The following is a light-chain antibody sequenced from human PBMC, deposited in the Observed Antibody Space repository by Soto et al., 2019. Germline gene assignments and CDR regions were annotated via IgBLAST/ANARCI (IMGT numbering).Light chain of an antibody. CDR3: GTWDSSLSAVV. V-gene: IGLV1-51*01. Sequence: QSVLTQPPSVSAAPGQKVTISCSGSSSNIGNNYVSWYQQLTGTAPKLLICDNNNRPSGIPDRFSGSKSGTSATLGITGLQTGDEADYYCGTWDSSLSAVVFGGGTKLTVL. CDR1: SSNIGNNY. J-gene: IGLJ2*01. CDR2: DNN.